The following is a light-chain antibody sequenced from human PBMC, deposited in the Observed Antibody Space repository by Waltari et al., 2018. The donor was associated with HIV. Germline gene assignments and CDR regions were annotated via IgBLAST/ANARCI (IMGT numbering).Light chain of an antibody. CDR3: GTWDSSLSAVV. CDR1: SSNIGNNF. V-gene: IGLV1-51*02. Sequence: QSVLTQPPSVSAAPGQTVTISCSGSSSNIGNNFVPWYQQLPGTAPKLLIYETNNGPSGIPDRCACSESDTSATLGITGLQTGDGADYYCGTWDSSLSAVVFGGGTKLTVL. J-gene: IGLJ3*02. CDR2: ETN.